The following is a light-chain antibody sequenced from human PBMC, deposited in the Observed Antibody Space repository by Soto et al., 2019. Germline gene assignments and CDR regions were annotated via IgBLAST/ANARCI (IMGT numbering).Light chain of an antibody. CDR3: SSYTSSSTLDVV. Sequence: QSALTQPASVSGSPGQSITISCTGTSSDVGGYNYVSWYQQHPGKAPKLMIYEVSNRPSGVSNRFSGSKCGNTASLTISGLQAEDEADYYCSSYTSSSTLDVVFGGGTKLTVL. CDR2: EVS. CDR1: SSDVGGYNY. V-gene: IGLV2-14*01. J-gene: IGLJ2*01.